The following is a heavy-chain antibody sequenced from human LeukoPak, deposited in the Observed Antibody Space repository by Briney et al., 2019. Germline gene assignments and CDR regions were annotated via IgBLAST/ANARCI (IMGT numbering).Heavy chain of an antibody. D-gene: IGHD5-24*01. CDR1: GFTFSSYA. Sequence: GGSLRLSCAASGFTFSSYAMHWVRQAPGKGLEYVSAISSNGGSTYYANSVKGRFTISRDNSKSTLYLQMGSLRAEDMAVYYCARGRRWLQSYFDYWGQGTLVTVSS. CDR3: ARGRRWLQSYFDY. J-gene: IGHJ4*02. V-gene: IGHV3-64*01. CDR2: ISSNGGST.